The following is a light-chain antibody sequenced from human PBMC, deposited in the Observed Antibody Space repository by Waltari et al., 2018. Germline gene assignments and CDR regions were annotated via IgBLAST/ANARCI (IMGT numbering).Light chain of an antibody. Sequence: DIVMTQSPLSLPVTPGEPASISCRSNQSLLHRNGKNYLDWYLQKPGQSPQLLSYLGSNRASGVPDRFNGSGSGTDFTLKISRVEAEDVGFYYCMHALETRNTFGPGTKVDIK. CDR2: LGS. V-gene: IGKV2-28*01. CDR1: QSLLHRNGKNY. CDR3: MHALETRNT. J-gene: IGKJ3*01.